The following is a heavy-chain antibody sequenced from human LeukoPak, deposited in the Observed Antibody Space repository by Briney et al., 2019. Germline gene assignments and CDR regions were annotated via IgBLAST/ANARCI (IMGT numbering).Heavy chain of an antibody. Sequence: GGSLRLSCAASGFTFSSNWMHWVRQAPGKGLEWVAVISYDGGNKLYADSVKGRFTISRDNSKNTLYLQVNSLRAEDTAVYYCARATQPDAYDIWGQGTMVTVSS. J-gene: IGHJ3*02. CDR1: GFTFSSNW. V-gene: IGHV3-30*03. D-gene: IGHD2-2*01. CDR2: ISYDGGNK. CDR3: ARATQPDAYDI.